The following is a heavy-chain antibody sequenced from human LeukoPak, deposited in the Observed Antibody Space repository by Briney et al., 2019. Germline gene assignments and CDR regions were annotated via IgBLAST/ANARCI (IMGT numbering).Heavy chain of an antibody. CDR1: GFTFGTYA. V-gene: IGHV3-30*18. Sequence: GGSLRLSCAASGFTFGTYAMHWVRQAPGKGLEWVAVISYDGSNKYYADPVKGRFTISRDNSKNTLYLQMNTLRAEDTAVYYCAKDVSWNWFDPWGQGTLVTVSS. CDR2: ISYDGSNK. CDR3: AKDVSWNWFDP. J-gene: IGHJ5*02.